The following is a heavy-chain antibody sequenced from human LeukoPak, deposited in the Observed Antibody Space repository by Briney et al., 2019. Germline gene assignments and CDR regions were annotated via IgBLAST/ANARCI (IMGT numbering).Heavy chain of an antibody. J-gene: IGHJ4*02. V-gene: IGHV4-59*08. CDR1: GGSIGSYY. D-gene: IGHD3-22*01. CDR3: ARYYYDSSGYFFDY. CDR2: IYHSGST. Sequence: SETLSLTCTVSGGSIGSYYWSWIRQPPGKGLEWIGSIYHSGSTYYNPSLKSRVTISVDTSKNQFSLKLSSVTAADTAVYYCARYYYDSSGYFFDYWGQGTLVTVSS.